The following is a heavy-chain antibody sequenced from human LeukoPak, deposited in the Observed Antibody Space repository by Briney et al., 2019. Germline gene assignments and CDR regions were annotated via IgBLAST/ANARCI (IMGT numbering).Heavy chain of an antibody. Sequence: GGSLRLSCAASGFTFSSYSMNWVRQAPGKGLEWVSYISSSSSTIYYADSVKGRFTISRDNAKNSLYLQMNSLRAEDTAVYYCARALSRGIVVVTAIHWFDPWGQGTLVTVSS. D-gene: IGHD2-21*02. CDR3: ARALSRGIVVVTAIHWFDP. V-gene: IGHV3-48*01. CDR1: GFTFSSYS. CDR2: ISSSSSTI. J-gene: IGHJ5*02.